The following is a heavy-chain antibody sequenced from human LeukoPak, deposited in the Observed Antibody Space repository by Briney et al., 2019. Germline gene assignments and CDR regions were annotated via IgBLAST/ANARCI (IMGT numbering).Heavy chain of an antibody. CDR3: GRHAYGDSSAAFDI. J-gene: IGHJ3*02. CDR1: GDSISSNYC. D-gene: IGHD4-17*01. CDR2: VYRRGST. Sequence: SETLSLTCAVSGDSISSNYCWRWVRQFPGKGLEWIGEVYRRGSTSYNPSLKSRVVISIDKSKNQYSLNLNSVTAADAAMYYCGRHAYGDSSAAFDIWGQGTMVIVSS. V-gene: IGHV4-4*02.